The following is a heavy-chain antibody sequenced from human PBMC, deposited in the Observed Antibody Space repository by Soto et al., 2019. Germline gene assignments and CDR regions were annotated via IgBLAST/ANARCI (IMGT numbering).Heavy chain of an antibody. CDR3: ARAGKYDVWTGYYNDYYYDGMDV. Sequence: QVQLQESGPGLVKPSETLSLTCTVSGGSISSYYWSWIRQPPGKGLEWIGYIYYSGSTNYNPSRTTRVHIPIDPSKNQFPLKLSSGTAADTAVYYCARAGKYDVWTGYYNDYYYDGMDVWCQGSTVTVSS. J-gene: IGHJ6*02. D-gene: IGHD3-9*01. CDR1: GGSISSYY. CDR2: IYYSGST. V-gene: IGHV4-59*01.